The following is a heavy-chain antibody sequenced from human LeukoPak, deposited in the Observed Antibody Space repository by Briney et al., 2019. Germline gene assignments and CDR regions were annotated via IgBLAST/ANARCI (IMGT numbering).Heavy chain of an antibody. D-gene: IGHD6-19*01. CDR1: GGTFSSYA. V-gene: IGHV1-69*05. CDR3: ATLAVAGDYYFDY. J-gene: IGHJ4*02. CDR2: IIPIFGTA. Sequence: ASVKVSCKASGGTFSSYAISWVRQAPGQGLECMGGIIPIFGTANYAQKFQGRVTITTDESTSTAYMELSSLRSEDTAVYYCATLAVAGDYYFDYWGQGTLVTVSS.